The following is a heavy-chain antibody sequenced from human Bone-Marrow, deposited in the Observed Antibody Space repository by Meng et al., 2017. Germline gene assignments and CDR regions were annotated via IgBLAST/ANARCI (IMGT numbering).Heavy chain of an antibody. V-gene: IGHV1-69*05. CDR2: IIPIFGTA. J-gene: IGHJ1*01. CDR3: AGKTYSSGWGEYFQH. D-gene: IGHD6-19*01. Sequence: QVQVVRFWAEVKKAGCSGKVSCKASGGTFSSYAISWVRQAPGQGLEWMGGIIPIFGTANYAQKFQGRVTITTDESTSTAYMELSSLRSEDTAVYYCAGKTYSSGWGEYFQHWGQGTLVTVSS. CDR1: GGTFSSYA.